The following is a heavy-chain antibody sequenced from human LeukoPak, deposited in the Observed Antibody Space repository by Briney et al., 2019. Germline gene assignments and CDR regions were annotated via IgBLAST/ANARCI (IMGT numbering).Heavy chain of an antibody. CDR2: IFYSGST. CDR1: GVSMTTYY. J-gene: IGHJ4*02. Sequence: SETLSLTCTVSGVSMTTYYWSWIRRPPGKGLEWIGYIFYSGSTNYNPSLKSRVTLSVDTSKNQLSLRLSSVTAADTAVYYCARLQFGSGDYHEVDYWGQGTLVTVSS. V-gene: IGHV4-59*08. D-gene: IGHD3-22*01. CDR3: ARLQFGSGDYHEVDY.